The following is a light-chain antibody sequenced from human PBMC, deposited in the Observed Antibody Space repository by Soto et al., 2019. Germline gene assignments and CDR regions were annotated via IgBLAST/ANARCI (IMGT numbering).Light chain of an antibody. CDR2: KAS. J-gene: IGKJ1*01. CDR3: QQYNSFPT. CDR1: QSISSW. Sequence: DIQMTQSPSTLSASVGDRVTITCRASQSISSWLAWYQQKPGKAPKLLIYKASSLESGVPSRFSGSGSGTEFTLTISRLQPDHLATYYCQQYNSFPTFGQGTKVE. V-gene: IGKV1-5*03.